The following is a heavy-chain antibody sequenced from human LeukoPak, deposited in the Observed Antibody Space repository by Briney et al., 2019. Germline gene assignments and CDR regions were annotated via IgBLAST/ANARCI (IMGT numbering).Heavy chain of an antibody. CDR3: ARTRGYYFDY. Sequence: EASVRVSCKASGYSFTNYYMHWVRQAPGQGLEGMGMINPSGGSTTYAQKFQGRVTMTRDMSTSTVYMELSSLTSEDTAVYYCARTRGYYFDYWGQGTLVTVSS. CDR1: GYSFTNYY. V-gene: IGHV1-46*01. CDR2: INPSGGST. J-gene: IGHJ4*02.